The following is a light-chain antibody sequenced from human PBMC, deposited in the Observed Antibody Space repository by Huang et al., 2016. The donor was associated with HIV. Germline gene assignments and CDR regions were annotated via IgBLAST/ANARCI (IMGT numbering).Light chain of an antibody. V-gene: IGKV3-11*01. CDR2: DAS. J-gene: IGKJ4*01. Sequence: EIVLTQSPATLSLSPGERATLSCRASQSLSIYLAWYQQKPGQPPRLLIYDASNRATGIPDRFSGSGSGTDVTLTISSRDPEDFAVYYCQQRSNWPGLTFGGGTKVEIK. CDR1: QSLSIY. CDR3: QQRSNWPGLT.